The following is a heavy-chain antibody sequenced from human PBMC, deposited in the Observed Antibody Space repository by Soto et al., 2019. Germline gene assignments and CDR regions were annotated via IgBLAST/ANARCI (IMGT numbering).Heavy chain of an antibody. Sequence: PGESLKISCKGSGYSFTSYWISWVRQMPGKGLEWMGRIDPSDSYTNYSPSFQGHVTISADKSISTAYLQWSSLKASDTAMYYCARPRDVNYYDSSGYQKAFDIWGQGTMVTVSS. CDR1: GYSFTSYW. V-gene: IGHV5-10-1*01. J-gene: IGHJ3*02. CDR2: IDPSDSYT. CDR3: ARPRDVNYYDSSGYQKAFDI. D-gene: IGHD3-22*01.